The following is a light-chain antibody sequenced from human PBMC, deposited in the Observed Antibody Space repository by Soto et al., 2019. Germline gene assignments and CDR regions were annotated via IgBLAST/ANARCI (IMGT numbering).Light chain of an antibody. J-gene: IGKJ1*01. CDR3: QQYGSSPSSWT. Sequence: EIVLTQSPATLSMSPGERATLSCRASRSVTNTQLAWFRQKPGQAPRLLIYGASSRATGIPDRFSGSGSGTDFTLTISRLEPEDFAVYYCQQYGSSPSSWTFGQGTKVDIK. V-gene: IGKV3-20*01. CDR1: RSVTNTQ. CDR2: GAS.